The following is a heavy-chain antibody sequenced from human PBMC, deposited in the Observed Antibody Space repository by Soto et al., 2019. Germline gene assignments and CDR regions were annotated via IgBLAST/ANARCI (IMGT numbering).Heavy chain of an antibody. Sequence: SETLSLTCAVSGGSISSGGYSWSWIRQPPGKGLEWIGYIYHSGSTYYNPSLKSRVTISVDRSKNQFSLKLSSVTAADTAVYYCASSDQDDAWIRYFDYWGQGTLVTVSS. CDR2: IYHSGST. CDR1: GGSISSGGYS. D-gene: IGHD5-12*01. J-gene: IGHJ4*02. V-gene: IGHV4-30-2*01. CDR3: ASSDQDDAWIRYFDY.